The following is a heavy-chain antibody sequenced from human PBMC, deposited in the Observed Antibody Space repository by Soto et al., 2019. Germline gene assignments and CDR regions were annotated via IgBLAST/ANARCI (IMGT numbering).Heavy chain of an antibody. CDR1: GGTFSSYT. CDR2: IIPMFGTT. D-gene: IGHD3-22*01. CDR3: AREGSYDGGGYSTLGY. Sequence: QVQLVQSGAEVKKPGSSVKVSCKASGGTFSSYTISWVRQAPGQGLEWMGEIIPMFGTTNYARNFQDRVTITADESTATACLELTSLRSEDTAIYYCAREGSYDGGGYSTLGYWGQGTQVSVSS. V-gene: IGHV1-69*01. J-gene: IGHJ4*02.